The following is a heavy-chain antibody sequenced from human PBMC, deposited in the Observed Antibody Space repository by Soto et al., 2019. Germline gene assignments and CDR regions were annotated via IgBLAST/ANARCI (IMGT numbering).Heavy chain of an antibody. CDR2: TSYDGSNK. CDR3: AKGGRALNFYYYGMDV. V-gene: IGHV3-30*18. Sequence: PGGSLRLSCAASGFIFSTYGMHWVRQAPGKGLEWVAVTSYDGSNKYYADSVKGRFTISRDNSKNTLYLQMNSLRTEDTAVYYYAKGGRALNFYYYGMDVWGQGTTVTV. CDR1: GFIFSTYG. J-gene: IGHJ6*02.